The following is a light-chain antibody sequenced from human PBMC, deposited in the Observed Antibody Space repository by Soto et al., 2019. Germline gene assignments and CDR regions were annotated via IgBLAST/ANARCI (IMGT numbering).Light chain of an antibody. Sequence: QPVLTQSPSASASLGASVKLTCTLSTRHRSYAIAWHQHQPEKGPRFLMTLNPDGTHRKGDGIPDRFSGSSSGAERYLTISNLQSEDEADYYCQTWGTAMVVFGGGTKLTVL. CDR3: QTWGTAMVV. V-gene: IGLV4-69*01. CDR2: LNPDGTH. J-gene: IGLJ2*01. CDR1: TRHRSYA.